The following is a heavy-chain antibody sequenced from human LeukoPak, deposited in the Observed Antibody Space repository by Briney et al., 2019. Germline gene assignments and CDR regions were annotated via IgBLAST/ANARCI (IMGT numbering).Heavy chain of an antibody. CDR2: IKPDGSDK. J-gene: IGHJ4*02. D-gene: IGHD6-19*01. CDR1: GFTSNTYW. Sequence: GGSLRLSCAASGFTSNTYWMNWVRQAPGKGLEWVANIKPDGSDKFYVDSVKGRFTISRDNAKNSVYLQMNSLRAEDTAVYYCSGRSGFSSVYWGQGTLVTVSS. V-gene: IGHV3-7*01. CDR3: SGRSGFSSVY.